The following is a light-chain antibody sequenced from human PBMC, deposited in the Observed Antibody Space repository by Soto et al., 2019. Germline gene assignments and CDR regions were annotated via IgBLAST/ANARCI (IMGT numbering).Light chain of an antibody. CDR3: QQYHNWPPQYT. Sequence: EIVMTQSPASLSVSPGDGATLSCRASQSVASNVAWYQQRPGQGPRLLIHGASTRAVGVPARLSGSGSGTDFTLTISRLQSEDFAVYYCQQYHNWPPQYTFGQGTKLQIK. CDR1: QSVASN. CDR2: GAS. J-gene: IGKJ2*01. V-gene: IGKV3-15*01.